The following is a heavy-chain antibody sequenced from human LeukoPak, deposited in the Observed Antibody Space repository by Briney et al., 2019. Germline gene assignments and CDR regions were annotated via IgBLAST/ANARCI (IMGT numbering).Heavy chain of an antibody. V-gene: IGHV4-59*01. Sequence: SETLSLNCTVSGGSISSYYWNWIRQPPGKGLEWIGYIYYSGSTNYNPSLKSRVTISVDTSKNQFSLKVSSVTAADTAVYYCARGLLDGYTHPAAFDFWGQGTMVTVSS. J-gene: IGHJ3*01. CDR1: GGSISSYY. D-gene: IGHD5-24*01. CDR3: ARGLLDGYTHPAAFDF. CDR2: IYYSGST.